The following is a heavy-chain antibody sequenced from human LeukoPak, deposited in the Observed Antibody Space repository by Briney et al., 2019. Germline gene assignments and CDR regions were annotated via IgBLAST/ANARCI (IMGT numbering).Heavy chain of an antibody. J-gene: IGHJ4*02. CDR3: ARTSSYYFDY. CDR1: GDSISGYF. V-gene: IGHV4-59*08. Sequence: SETLSLTCTVSGDSISGYFWSWIRQTPGKGLEWVGYIYYSGSINYNPSLKSRVTISVDASKNQFSLKLSSVTAADTAVYYCARTSSYYFDYWGQGTLVTVSS. CDR2: IYYSGSI. D-gene: IGHD3-10*01.